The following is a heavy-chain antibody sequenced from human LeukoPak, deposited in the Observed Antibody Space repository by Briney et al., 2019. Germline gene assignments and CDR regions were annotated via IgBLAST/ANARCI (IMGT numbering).Heavy chain of an antibody. D-gene: IGHD3-22*01. CDR2: ICDSGRTI. Sequence: PGGSLRLSCAASGFTFSDYYMSWIRQAPGKGLEGVSYICDSGRTIYYADSVKGRFTISRDNAKNSVYLQMNNLRAEDTAVYYCARDRLGDYDHSGYYDKWGQGTLVTVSS. CDR1: GFTFSDYY. V-gene: IGHV3-11*01. CDR3: ARDRLGDYDHSGYYDK. J-gene: IGHJ4*02.